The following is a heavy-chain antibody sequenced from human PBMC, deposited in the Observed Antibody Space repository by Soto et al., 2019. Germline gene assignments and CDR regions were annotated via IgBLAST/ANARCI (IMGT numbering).Heavy chain of an antibody. CDR1: GFTFSSYG. CDR2: ISYDGNNK. J-gene: IGHJ4*02. V-gene: IGHV3-30*18. D-gene: IGHD1-1*01. Sequence: QVQLVESGGGVVQPGRSLRLSCAASGFTFSSYGMHWVRQAPGKGLEWVAVISYDGNNKYYADSVKGRFTIYRDNSKNTLYRQMNSLRDEDTAVYYCAKSVYNWNDGFFDYWGQGTLVTVSS. CDR3: AKSVYNWNDGFFDY.